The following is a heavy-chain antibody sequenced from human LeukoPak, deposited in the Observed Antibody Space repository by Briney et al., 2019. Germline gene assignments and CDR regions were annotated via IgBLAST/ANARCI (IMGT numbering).Heavy chain of an antibody. CDR3: ARRGNYDDAFDI. CDR1: GYKFSSYG. Sequence: ASVKVSCKASGYKFSSYGMTWVRQAPGHGLEWMGWINSYNDNRNYAQKVQGRVTMTSDTSTSTAYMELRSLRYDDTAVYYCARRGNYDDAFDIWGQGTMVTVSS. CDR2: INSYNDNR. J-gene: IGHJ3*02. D-gene: IGHD1-7*01. V-gene: IGHV1-18*01.